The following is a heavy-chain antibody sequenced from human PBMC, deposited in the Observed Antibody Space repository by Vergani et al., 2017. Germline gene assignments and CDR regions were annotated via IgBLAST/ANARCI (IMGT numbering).Heavy chain of an antibody. Sequence: EVQLVESGGGFVRPGESLRLSCAASGFTSSKYWMTWARQAPGKGLEWVANIEDDGDDKNYTDSVKGRSTLSRDNADNSVYLQMNSLRPVHTAVYYCARDIPRGASYFDFGGRGALVIVSS. J-gene: IGHJ4*02. CDR1: GFTSSKYW. D-gene: IGHD2-21*01. CDR3: ARDIPRGASYFDF. CDR2: IEDDGDDK. V-gene: IGHV3-7*01.